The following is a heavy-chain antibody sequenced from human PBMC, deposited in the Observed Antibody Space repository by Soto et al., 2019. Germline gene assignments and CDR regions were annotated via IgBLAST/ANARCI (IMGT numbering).Heavy chain of an antibody. CDR2: IKQDGSKK. J-gene: IGHJ2*01. V-gene: IGHV3-7*01. Sequence: PGGSLRLSCAASGFTFSSYWMTWVRQAPGKGLEWVANIKQDGSKKYYVYPVKGRFTISRDNAKNSLYLQMNSLRAEDTAVYYCAKRVWYFDLWGRGTLVTVSS. CDR1: GFTFSSYW. CDR3: AKRVWYFDL.